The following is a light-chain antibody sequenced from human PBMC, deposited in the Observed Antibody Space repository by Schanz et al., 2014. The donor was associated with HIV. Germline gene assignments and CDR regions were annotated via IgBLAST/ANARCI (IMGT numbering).Light chain of an antibody. CDR2: GAS. CDR3: QRYNSYSHT. CDR1: QDINTW. J-gene: IGKJ2*01. V-gene: IGKV1-5*01. Sequence: DIQMTQSPSTLSASVGDRVTITCRASQDINTWLAWYRQKPGKAPKLLITGASDLQAGVPSRFSGSGSGTEFTLTISSLQPDDFATYYCQRYNSYSHTFGQGTKLEIK.